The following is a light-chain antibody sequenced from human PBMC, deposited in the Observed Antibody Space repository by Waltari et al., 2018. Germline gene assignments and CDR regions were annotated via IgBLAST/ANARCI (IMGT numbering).Light chain of an antibody. CDR3: QQLNSFPRT. Sequence: DIQMTQSPSSLSASVGDRVTITCRASQSITSRLNWYQQKPGKAPKVLIYAASSLQSGVPSRFSGSGSGTDFTLTISSLQPEDFATYYCQQLNSFPRTFGQGTRLEIK. CDR1: QSITSR. J-gene: IGKJ2*01. V-gene: IGKV1-39*01. CDR2: AAS.